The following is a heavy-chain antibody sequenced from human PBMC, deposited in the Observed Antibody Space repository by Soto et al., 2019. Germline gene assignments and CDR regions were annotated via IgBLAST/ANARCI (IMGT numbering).Heavy chain of an antibody. Sequence: EVQLLESGGGLVQPGGSLRLSCAASGFTFNSYTMSWVRQAPGKGLEWVSSISGSGGTTYYADSVKGRFTISRDNSKNTQYLEMNNQRAEDTAVYYCERFGIATPGGVDYWGQGTLVTVSS. CDR1: GFTFNSYT. J-gene: IGHJ4*02. D-gene: IGHD6-13*01. CDR3: ERFGIATPGGVDY. V-gene: IGHV3-23*01. CDR2: ISGSGGTT.